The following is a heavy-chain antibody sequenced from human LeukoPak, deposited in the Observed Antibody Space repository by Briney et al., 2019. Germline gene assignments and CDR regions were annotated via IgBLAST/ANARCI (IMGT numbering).Heavy chain of an antibody. CDR2: IYSGGST. V-gene: IGHV3-53*01. Sequence: PGGSLRLSCAASGFTVSSNYMSWVRQAPGKGLEWVSVIYSGGSTYYADSVKGQFTISRDNSKNTLYLQMNSLRVEDTAVYYCARDGFSSSWGLAYWGQGTLVTVSS. D-gene: IGHD6-13*01. J-gene: IGHJ4*02. CDR1: GFTVSSNY. CDR3: ARDGFSSSWGLAY.